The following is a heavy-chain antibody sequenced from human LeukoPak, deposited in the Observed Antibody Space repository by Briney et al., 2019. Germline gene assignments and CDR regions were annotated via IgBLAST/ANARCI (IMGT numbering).Heavy chain of an antibody. CDR2: ISSNGSDK. CDR1: EFTFSTYA. Sequence: PGGSLRLSCSASEFTFSTYAMRWVRQAPGKGLEYVSAISSNGSDKYYAASVRGRFSISKVNTNNTLYLQMTSLRPEDTAMYYCARLAGAGYSNFWGQGALVAVSS. V-gene: IGHV3-64D*06. CDR3: ARLAGAGYSNF. D-gene: IGHD1-26*01. J-gene: IGHJ4*02.